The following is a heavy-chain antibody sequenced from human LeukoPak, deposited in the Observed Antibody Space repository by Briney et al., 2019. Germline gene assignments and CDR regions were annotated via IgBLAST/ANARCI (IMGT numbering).Heavy chain of an antibody. CDR1: GFSFSAYW. D-gene: IGHD6-19*01. Sequence: PGGSLRLSCAASGFSFSAYWMTWVRQAPGKGLEWVANINEGGGLKYYVDSVKGRSTISRDNTNNSLYLQMFSLRVDDSAVYYCARVGKNGWDFDHWGQGTLVTVSS. CDR2: INEGGGLK. CDR3: ARVGKNGWDFDH. V-gene: IGHV3-7*01. J-gene: IGHJ4*02.